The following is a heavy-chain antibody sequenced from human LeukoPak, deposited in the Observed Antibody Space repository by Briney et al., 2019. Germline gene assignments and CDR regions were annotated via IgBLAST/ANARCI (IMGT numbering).Heavy chain of an antibody. CDR1: GYTFTGYY. CDR3: ARDGQLELREGGVYYYDGMDV. Sequence: ASVKVSCKASGYTFTGYYMHWVRQAPGQGLEWMGWINPNSGGTNYAQKFQGRVTMTRDTSISTAYMELSRLRSDDTAVYYCARDGQLELREGGVYYYDGMDVWGQGTTVTVSS. J-gene: IGHJ6*02. CDR2: INPNSGGT. D-gene: IGHD1-7*01. V-gene: IGHV1-2*02.